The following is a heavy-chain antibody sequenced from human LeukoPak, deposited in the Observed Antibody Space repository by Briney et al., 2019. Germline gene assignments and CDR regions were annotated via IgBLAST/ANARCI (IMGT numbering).Heavy chain of an antibody. J-gene: IGHJ4*02. V-gene: IGHV3-74*01. D-gene: IGHD3-10*01. Sequence: GGSLRLSCAASRFTFSTYWMHWVRQAPGKGLVWVSRIKIDGSSTFYADSVKGRFTISRDNAKNTLYLQMTSLRAEDTAVYYCARLGARSGSYDYWGQGTPVTVSS. CDR2: IKIDGSST. CDR1: RFTFSTYW. CDR3: ARLGARSGSYDY.